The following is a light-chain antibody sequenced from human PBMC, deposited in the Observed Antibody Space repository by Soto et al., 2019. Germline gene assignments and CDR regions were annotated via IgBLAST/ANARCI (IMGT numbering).Light chain of an antibody. CDR3: QQSYSTLWT. Sequence: DIQMTQSPSSLSASVGDRLTITCRASQSIDNNLNWYQQKPGKAPKLLIYAASSLQSGVPSRFSGSGSGTDFTLTISSLQPEDFATYYCQQSYSTLWTFGQGTKVDIK. J-gene: IGKJ1*01. CDR2: AAS. V-gene: IGKV1-39*01. CDR1: QSIDNN.